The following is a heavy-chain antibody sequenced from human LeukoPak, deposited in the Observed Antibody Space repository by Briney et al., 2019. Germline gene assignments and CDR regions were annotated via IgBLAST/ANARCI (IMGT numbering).Heavy chain of an antibody. V-gene: IGHV3-23*01. Sequence: GGSLRLSCAASGFTFSNYAMSWVRQAPGKGLEWVSAITGSGGNTYYADSVKGRFTISRDNSKNTVFLQMNSLRAEDTAVYYCARSRMVRGVIRARYFDYWGQGTLVTVSS. CDR2: ITGSGGNT. D-gene: IGHD3-10*01. CDR1: GFTFSNYA. J-gene: IGHJ4*02. CDR3: ARSRMVRGVIRARYFDY.